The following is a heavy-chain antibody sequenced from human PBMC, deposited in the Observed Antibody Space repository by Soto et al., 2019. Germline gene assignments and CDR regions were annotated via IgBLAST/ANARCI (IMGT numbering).Heavy chain of an antibody. Sequence: GGSLRLSCAASGFTFSSDWMHWVRQGPGKGLVWVSRINSDGSSTIYADSVKGRFTISRDNAKNTLYLQMNSLRAEDTAVYYCARAGGSSSWYVVYWGQGTLVTVSS. CDR2: INSDGSST. J-gene: IGHJ4*02. D-gene: IGHD6-13*01. CDR1: GFTFSSDW. CDR3: ARAGGSSSWYVVY. V-gene: IGHV3-74*01.